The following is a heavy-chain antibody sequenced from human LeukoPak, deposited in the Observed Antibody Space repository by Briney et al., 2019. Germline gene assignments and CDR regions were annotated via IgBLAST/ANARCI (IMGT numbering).Heavy chain of an antibody. Sequence: SETLSLTCAVYGGSFSGYYWSWIRQPPGKGLEWIGEINHSGSTNYNPSLKSRVTISVDTSKNQFSLKLSSVTAADMAVYYCARGPVYRPSSGWYGFDPWGQGTLVTVSS. CDR3: ARGPVYRPSSGWYGFDP. D-gene: IGHD6-19*01. J-gene: IGHJ5*02. CDR1: GGSFSGYY. V-gene: IGHV4-34*01. CDR2: INHSGST.